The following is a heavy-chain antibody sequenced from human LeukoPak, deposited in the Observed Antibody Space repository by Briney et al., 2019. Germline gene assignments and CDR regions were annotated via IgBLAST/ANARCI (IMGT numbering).Heavy chain of an antibody. Sequence: PGGSLRLSCSASGFTFSTKSMDWVRQAPGKGPEFVSGISGNGGSTYYADSVKGRFTISRDNSKNTLYLQMSSLRPEDTAVYYCATVRGSHSSRWYSDYWGQETLVIVSS. CDR3: ATVRGSHSSRWYSDY. CDR1: GFTFSTKS. D-gene: IGHD6-13*01. J-gene: IGHJ4*02. V-gene: IGHV3-64D*06. CDR2: ISGNGGST.